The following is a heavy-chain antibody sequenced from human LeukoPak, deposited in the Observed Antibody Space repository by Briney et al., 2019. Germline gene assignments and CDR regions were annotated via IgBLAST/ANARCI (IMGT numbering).Heavy chain of an antibody. J-gene: IGHJ4*02. CDR2: ISWNSGRI. CDR3: AKDMYGGSPLYIGSDY. CDR1: GFTFDDYA. Sequence: GGSLRLSCAASGFTFDDYAMHWVRQAPGKGLEWVSGISWNSGRIGYADSVKGRFTISRDNAKNSLYLQMNSLRAEDTAFCAKDMYGGSPLYIGSDYWGQGTLVTVSS. V-gene: IGHV3-9*01. D-gene: IGHD1-26*01.